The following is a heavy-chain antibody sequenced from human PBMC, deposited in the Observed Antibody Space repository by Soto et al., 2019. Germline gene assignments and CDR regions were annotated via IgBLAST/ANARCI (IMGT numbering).Heavy chain of an antibody. D-gene: IGHD3-3*01. CDR3: ARDFGHGYYLDY. Sequence: GGSLRLSCVASGFSFSNYNMNWVRQAPGKGLEWVSYITDSSDTVHHADSVRDRFTISRDNAESSLYLQMNSLRDEDTAVYFCARDFGHGYYLDYWGRGTLVTVSS. CDR1: GFSFSNYN. CDR2: ITDSSDTV. J-gene: IGHJ4*02. V-gene: IGHV3-48*02.